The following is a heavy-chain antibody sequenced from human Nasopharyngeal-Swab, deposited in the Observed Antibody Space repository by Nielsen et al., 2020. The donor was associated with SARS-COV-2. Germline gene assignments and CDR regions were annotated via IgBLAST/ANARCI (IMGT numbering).Heavy chain of an antibody. CDR2: IKSKSDGGTT. Sequence: GESLKISCAASGFTFSDASMNWVRQAPGKGLEWLGRIKSKSDGGTTDYAALVKGRLTISRDESQNTLYLQVNSLKSEDTAMYYCTTGGYRYGSDYWGQGTLVTVSS. CDR1: GFTFSDAS. J-gene: IGHJ4*02. V-gene: IGHV3-15*05. CDR3: TTGGYRYGSDY. D-gene: IGHD5-18*01.